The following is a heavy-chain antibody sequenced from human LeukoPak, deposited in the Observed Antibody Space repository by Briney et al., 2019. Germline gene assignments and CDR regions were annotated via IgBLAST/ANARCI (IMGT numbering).Heavy chain of an antibody. CDR1: GGSINNYY. J-gene: IGHJ3*02. CDR3: ARGRYCSADICSGGDAFDI. CDR2: MCTRGST. Sequence: PSETLSLTCTVSGGSINNYYWSWIRQPAGKGLEWIGRMCTRGSTNYNPSLKSRVTMSVATSKNQFSLKLSSVTAADTAVYYCARGRYCSADICSGGDAFDIWGQGTMVSVSS. D-gene: IGHD2-15*01. V-gene: IGHV4-4*07.